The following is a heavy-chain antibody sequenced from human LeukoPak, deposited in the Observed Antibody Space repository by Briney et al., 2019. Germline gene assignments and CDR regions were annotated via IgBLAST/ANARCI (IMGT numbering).Heavy chain of an antibody. D-gene: IGHD2-2*01. CDR2: ISSSGSTI. CDR3: TTVEEVPAAKVSNYYYYYYMDV. V-gene: IGHV3-11*01. Sequence: PGGSLRLSCAASGFTFSDYYMSWIRQAPGKGLEWVSYISSSGSTIYYADSVKGRFTISRDNAKNSLYLQMNSLRAEDTAVYYCTTVEEVPAAKVSNYYYYYYMDVWGKGTTVTVSS. CDR1: GFTFSDYY. J-gene: IGHJ6*03.